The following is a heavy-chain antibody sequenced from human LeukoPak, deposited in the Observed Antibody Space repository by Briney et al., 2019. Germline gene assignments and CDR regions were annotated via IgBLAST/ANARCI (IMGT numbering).Heavy chain of an antibody. J-gene: IGHJ3*02. CDR2: ISWNSGSI. CDR3: ATSDSSGPDAFDI. V-gene: IGHV3-9*01. Sequence: PGGSLRLSCAASGFTFDDYAMHWVRQAPGKGLEWVSGISWNSGSIGYADSVKGRFTISRDNAKNSLYLQMNSLRAEDTAVYYCATSDSSGPDAFDIWGQGTMVTVSS. D-gene: IGHD3-22*01. CDR1: GFTFDDYA.